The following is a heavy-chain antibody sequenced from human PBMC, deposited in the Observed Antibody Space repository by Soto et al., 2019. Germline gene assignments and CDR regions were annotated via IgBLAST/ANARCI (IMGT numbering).Heavy chain of an antibody. CDR1: GFDVTTNC. J-gene: IGHJ4*02. CDR3: VRDKRTISGIFPGY. D-gene: IGHD1-1*01. CDR2: VCTGGAT. Sequence: GVLRLSCVGSGFDVTTNCMRWVRQAPGKGLECASIVCTGGATHYADSVKGRFTISRDSSKNTVHLQMNNVRAEDTAVYYCVRDKRTISGIFPGYWGQGTQVTVSS. V-gene: IGHV3-53*01.